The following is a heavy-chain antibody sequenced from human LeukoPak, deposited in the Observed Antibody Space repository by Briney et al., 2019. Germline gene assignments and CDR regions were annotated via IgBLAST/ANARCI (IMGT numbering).Heavy chain of an antibody. Sequence: GASVKVSCKASGYTFPSYYIHWVRQAPGQGLEWMGIINPSGGSTSYAQKFQGRVTMTRDTSTSTVYMELSSLRSEDTAVYYCARGMHYDFWSGYYFDYWGQGTLVTVSS. CDR2: INPSGGST. CDR3: ARGMHYDFWSGYYFDY. D-gene: IGHD3-3*01. CDR1: GYTFPSYY. V-gene: IGHV1-46*01. J-gene: IGHJ4*02.